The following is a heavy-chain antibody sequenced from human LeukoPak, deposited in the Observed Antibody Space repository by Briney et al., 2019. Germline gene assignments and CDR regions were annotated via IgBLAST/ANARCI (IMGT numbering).Heavy chain of an antibody. V-gene: IGHV3-11*01. CDR3: ARDLSMAARPDYYGMDV. CDR1: GFTFSDYY. J-gene: IGHJ6*02. D-gene: IGHD6-6*01. Sequence: GGSLRLSCAASGFTFSDYYMSWIRQAPGKGLEWVSYISSSGSTIYYADSVKGRFTISRDNAKNSLYLQMNSLGAEDTAVYYCARDLSMAARPDYYGMDVWGQGTTVTVSS. CDR2: ISSSGSTI.